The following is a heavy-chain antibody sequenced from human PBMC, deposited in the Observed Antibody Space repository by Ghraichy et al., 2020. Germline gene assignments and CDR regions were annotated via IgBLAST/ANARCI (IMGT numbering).Heavy chain of an antibody. Sequence: SQTLSLTCAISGDSVSSNSASWYWVRQSPSRGLEWLGRTYYRSKWYYDYAVSVRSRITINPDTSKNHFSLQLNSVTPEDTAVYYCARRDGRSGNTGFDFWGQGTLVTVSS. CDR2: TYYRSKWYY. D-gene: IGHD5-24*01. J-gene: IGHJ4*02. CDR3: ARRDGRSGNTGFDF. CDR1: GDSVSSNSAS. V-gene: IGHV6-1*01.